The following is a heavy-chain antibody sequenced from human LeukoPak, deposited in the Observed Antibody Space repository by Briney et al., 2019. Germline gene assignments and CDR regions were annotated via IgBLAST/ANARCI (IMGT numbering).Heavy chain of an antibody. Sequence: SETLSLTCTVSRGSISNYYWSWIRQPAGKGLEWIGRIYTSGSTNYNPSLKSRVTISVDTSKNQFSLKLSSVTAADTAVYCCARDQGYSYGYSYYYYYMDVWGKGTTVTVSS. D-gene: IGHD5-18*01. J-gene: IGHJ6*03. V-gene: IGHV4-4*07. CDR3: ARDQGYSYGYSYYYYYMDV. CDR2: IYTSGST. CDR1: RGSISNYY.